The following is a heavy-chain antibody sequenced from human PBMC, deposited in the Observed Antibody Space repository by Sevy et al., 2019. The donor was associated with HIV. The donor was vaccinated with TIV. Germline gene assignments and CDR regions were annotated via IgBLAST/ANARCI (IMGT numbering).Heavy chain of an antibody. CDR3: ASPQGPGTHTAKDAFDY. CDR1: GDSISSSSYY. J-gene: IGHJ4*01. Sequence: SETRSLSCTVSGDSISSSSYYWGWIRQPPGKGLEWIGSIIYYSGSTYYNPSLNSRVTISVDTSKNQFSLNLSYVIAADPAIYYCASPQGPGTHTAKDAFDYWGQGTLVTVSS. CDR2: IIYYSGST. V-gene: IGHV4-39*01. D-gene: IGHD5-18*01.